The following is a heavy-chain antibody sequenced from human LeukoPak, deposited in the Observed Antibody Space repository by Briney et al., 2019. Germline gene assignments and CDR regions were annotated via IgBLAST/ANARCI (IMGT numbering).Heavy chain of an antibody. Sequence: ASAKVSCKASGYTFTSYDINWVRQATGQGLEWMGWMNPNSGNTGYAQKFQGRVTITRNTSISTAHMELSSLRSEDTAVYYCARATTGTVYYYYYMDVWGKGTTVTVSS. CDR3: ARATTGTVYYYYYMDV. V-gene: IGHV1-8*03. CDR1: GYTFTSYD. J-gene: IGHJ6*03. D-gene: IGHD4-17*01. CDR2: MNPNSGNT.